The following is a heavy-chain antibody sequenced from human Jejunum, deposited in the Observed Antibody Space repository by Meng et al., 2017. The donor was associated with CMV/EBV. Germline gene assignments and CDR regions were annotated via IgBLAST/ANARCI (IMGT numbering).Heavy chain of an antibody. CDR1: GTISSSSSS. CDR3: ARVSPGGGWTNYFDY. CDR2: VYYTGST. Sequence: GTISSSSSSWGWIRQPPGKGLEWLGPVYYTGSTSYNPSVKSRVTISADTSQNQFSLKLYSVTAADTAVYYCARVSPGGGWTNYFDYWGQGTLVTVSS. J-gene: IGHJ4*02. V-gene: IGHV4-39*07. D-gene: IGHD6-19*01.